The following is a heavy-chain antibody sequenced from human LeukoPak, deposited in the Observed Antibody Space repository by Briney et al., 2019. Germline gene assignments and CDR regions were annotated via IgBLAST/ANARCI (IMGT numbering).Heavy chain of an antibody. Sequence: SETLSLTCTVSGGSISSSSYYWGWIRQPPGKGLEWIGSIYYIGSTYYNPSLKSRVTISVDTSKDQFSLKLSSVTAADTAMFYCARHDYSNSWFDPWGQGTLVTVSS. J-gene: IGHJ5*02. CDR2: IYYIGST. CDR1: GGSISSSSYY. CDR3: ARHDYSNSWFDP. D-gene: IGHD4-11*01. V-gene: IGHV4-39*01.